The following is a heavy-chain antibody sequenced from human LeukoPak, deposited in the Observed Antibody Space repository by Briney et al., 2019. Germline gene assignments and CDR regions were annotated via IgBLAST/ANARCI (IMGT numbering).Heavy chain of an antibody. CDR1: GFTFSSYA. CDR2: ISYDGSNK. J-gene: IGHJ4*02. D-gene: IGHD6-19*01. Sequence: GGSLRLSCAASGFTFSSYAMHWVRQAPGKGLEWVAVISYDGSNKYYADSVKGRFTISRDNSKNTLYLQMNSLRAEDTAVYYCARDEVIRGWYYFDYWGQGTLVTVSS. CDR3: ARDEVIRGWYYFDY. V-gene: IGHV3-30-3*01.